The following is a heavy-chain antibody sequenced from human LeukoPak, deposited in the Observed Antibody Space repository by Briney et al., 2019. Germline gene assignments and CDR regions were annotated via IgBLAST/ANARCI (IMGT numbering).Heavy chain of an antibody. Sequence: PGGSLRLSCAASGFTFSSYGMHWVRQAPGKGLEWVAVISYDGSNKYYADSVKGRFTISRDNSKNTLYLQMNSLRAEDTAVYYCAKGGLRSLHYDYWGQGTLVTVSS. D-gene: IGHD4-17*01. V-gene: IGHV3-30*18. J-gene: IGHJ4*02. CDR1: GFTFSSYG. CDR2: ISYDGSNK. CDR3: AKGGLRSLHYDY.